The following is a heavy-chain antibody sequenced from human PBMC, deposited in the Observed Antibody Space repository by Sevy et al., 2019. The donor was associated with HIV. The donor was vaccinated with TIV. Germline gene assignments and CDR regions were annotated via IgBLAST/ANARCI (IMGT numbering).Heavy chain of an antibody. V-gene: IGHV3-30*04. D-gene: IGHD3-16*02. CDR1: GFTFSRSP. Sequence: GGSLRLSCVGSGFTFSRSPMHWVRQAPGKGLEWVAVMSYSGNKKYNGDSVKGRFTVSRDDSKNTLYLQMNSLGGEDTAVYYCAGEGVLIGGVIVSYGMDVWGQGTTVTVSS. CDR3: AGEGVLIGGVIVSYGMDV. J-gene: IGHJ6*02. CDR2: MSYSGNKK.